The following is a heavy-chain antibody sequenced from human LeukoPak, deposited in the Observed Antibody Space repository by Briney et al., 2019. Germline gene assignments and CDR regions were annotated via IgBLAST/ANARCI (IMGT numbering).Heavy chain of an antibody. J-gene: IGHJ4*02. CDR3: ARDKGVGDTERFDY. Sequence: AGGSLRLSCAVSGFTVSSTYKTWARQAPGKGLEWVSTIRGDAVTSYADSVKDRFTISRDNSKNTLYLQMSSLRSEDTAVYYCARDKGVGDTERFDYWGQGTLVTVSS. CDR2: IRGDAVT. V-gene: IGHV3-53*01. CDR1: GFTVSSTY. D-gene: IGHD2-21*01.